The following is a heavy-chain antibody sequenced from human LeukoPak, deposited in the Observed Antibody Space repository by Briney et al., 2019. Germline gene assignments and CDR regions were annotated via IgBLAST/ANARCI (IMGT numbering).Heavy chain of an antibody. D-gene: IGHD3-10*01. Sequence: PGGSVRLSCAASGFAFSNYWMTWVLQAPGKGLEWVAHIKQDGSEKYYVDSVKGRFTISRDNAKNSLYLQMNSLRAEDTAVYYCARDPYYYGSGSYYSLPHYYYGMDVWGQGTTVTVSS. CDR3: ARDPYYYGSGSYYSLPHYYYGMDV. J-gene: IGHJ6*02. CDR1: GFAFSNYW. CDR2: IKQDGSEK. V-gene: IGHV3-7*01.